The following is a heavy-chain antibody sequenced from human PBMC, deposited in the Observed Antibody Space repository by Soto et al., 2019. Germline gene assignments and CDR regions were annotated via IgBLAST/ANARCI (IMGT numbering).Heavy chain of an antibody. CDR1: GYTFTSYG. CDR3: ARPFGSWSPDAFDI. Sequence: ASVKVSCKASGYTFTSYGISCVRQAPGQGLEWMGWISAYNGNTNYAQKLQGRVTMTTDTSTSTAYMELRSLRSDDTAVYYCARPFGSWSPDAFDIWGQGTMVTVSS. CDR2: ISAYNGNT. D-gene: IGHD1-26*01. V-gene: IGHV1-18*01. J-gene: IGHJ3*02.